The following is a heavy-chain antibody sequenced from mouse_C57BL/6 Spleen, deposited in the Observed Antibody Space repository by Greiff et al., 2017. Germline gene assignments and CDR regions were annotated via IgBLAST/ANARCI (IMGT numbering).Heavy chain of an antibody. J-gene: IGHJ4*01. CDR3: ARGYDSPYYAMDY. Sequence: LQESGPELVKPGASVKLSCKASGYTFTSYDINWVKQRPGQGLEWIGWIYPRDGSTKYNEKFKGKATLTVDTSSSTAYMELHSLTSEDSAVYFCARGYDSPYYAMDYWGQGTSVTVSS. V-gene: IGHV1-85*01. CDR2: IYPRDGST. D-gene: IGHD2-4*01. CDR1: GYTFTSYD.